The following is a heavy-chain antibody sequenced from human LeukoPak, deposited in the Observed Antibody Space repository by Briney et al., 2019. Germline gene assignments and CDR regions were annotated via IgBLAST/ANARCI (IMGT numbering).Heavy chain of an antibody. Sequence: ASVKVSCKASGGTFSSYAISWVRQAPGQGLEWMGGIIPIFGTANYAQKFQGRVTITADESTSTAYMELSSLRSEDTAVYYCARAVYYYDSSGYYTAYYFDYWGQGTLVTVSS. CDR3: ARAVYYYDSSGYYTAYYFDY. V-gene: IGHV1-69*13. J-gene: IGHJ4*02. D-gene: IGHD3-22*01. CDR1: GGTFSSYA. CDR2: IIPIFGTA.